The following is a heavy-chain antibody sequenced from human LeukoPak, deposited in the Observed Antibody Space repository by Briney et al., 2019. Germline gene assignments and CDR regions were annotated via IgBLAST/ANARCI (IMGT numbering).Heavy chain of an antibody. Sequence: SETLSLTCAVYGGSFSGYYWSWIRQPPGKGLEWIGEINHSGSTNYNPSLKSRVAISVDTSKNQFSLKLSSVTAADTAVYYCARVTWIQLWSAFDPWGQGTLVTVSS. D-gene: IGHD5-18*01. CDR1: GGSFSGYY. J-gene: IGHJ5*02. CDR3: ARVTWIQLWSAFDP. V-gene: IGHV4-34*01. CDR2: INHSGST.